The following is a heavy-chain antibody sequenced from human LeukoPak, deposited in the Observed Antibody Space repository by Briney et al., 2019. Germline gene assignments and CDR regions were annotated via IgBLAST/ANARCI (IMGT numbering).Heavy chain of an antibody. D-gene: IGHD2-2*01. J-gene: IGHJ3*02. Sequence: KSSETLSLTCAVYGGSFSGYYWSWIRQPPGKGLEWIGEINHSGSTNYNPSLKSRVTISVDTSKNQFSLKLSSVTAADTAVYYCARGYRVPGSTSSKHAFDIWGQGTMVTVSS. CDR2: INHSGST. V-gene: IGHV4-34*01. CDR3: ARGYRVPGSTSSKHAFDI. CDR1: GGSFSGYY.